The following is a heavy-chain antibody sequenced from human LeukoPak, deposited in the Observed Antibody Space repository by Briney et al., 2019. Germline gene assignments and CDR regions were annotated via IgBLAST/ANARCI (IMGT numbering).Heavy chain of an antibody. CDR2: ISYSGST. CDR3: ARGASAGIDS. V-gene: IGHV4-39*01. CDR1: GGSISSRHYY. Sequence: SETLSLTCTVSGGSISSRHYYCVWIRQPPGKGLEWIGSISYSGSTYYNPSLKSPVTVPADTSKNQFSLKLSSVTAADTAVYYCARGASAGIDSWGQGILVTVSS. J-gene: IGHJ5*01. D-gene: IGHD6-13*01.